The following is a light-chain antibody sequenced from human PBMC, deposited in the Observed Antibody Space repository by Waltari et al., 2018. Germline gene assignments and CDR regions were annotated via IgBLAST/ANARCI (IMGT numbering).Light chain of an antibody. Sequence: VVLTQSSATMSVSPGESAIISCRASQSVSSNLAWYQQKPGQAPRLLIYDASTRASSIPARFRGSGSGTEFTLTINNLQSEDSATYYCQQYNRWPPITFGQGTRLDIK. J-gene: IGKJ5*01. CDR3: QQYNRWPPIT. CDR2: DAS. V-gene: IGKV3-15*01. CDR1: QSVSSN.